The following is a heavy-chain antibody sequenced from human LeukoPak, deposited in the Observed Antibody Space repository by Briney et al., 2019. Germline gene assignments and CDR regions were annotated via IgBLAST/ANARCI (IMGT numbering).Heavy chain of an antibody. V-gene: IGHV3-21*01. D-gene: IGHD3-16*01. CDR3: ARDLFDFYTWVSYGSFEI. CDR2: LSKSSTYI. CDR1: GFNFSIHT. Sequence: PGGSLTLSCAASGFNFSIHTMIWLRPAPGKGLEWVSSLSKSSTYIQYTDSVKGRFTISRDNAKNSLYLQMDSLRADDTAVYFCARDLFDFYTWVSYGSFEIWGQGTMVTVSS. J-gene: IGHJ3*02.